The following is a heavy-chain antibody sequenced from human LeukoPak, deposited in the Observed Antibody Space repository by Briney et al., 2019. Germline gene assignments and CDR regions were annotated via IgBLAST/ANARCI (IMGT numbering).Heavy chain of an antibody. Sequence: TSETLSLTCTVSGGSISNDYWSWTRQPPGKGLEWIGYIYYSGSTNYNPSLGSRVTISVDTSKNQVSLKLSSVTAADTAVYYCARHWSGSGDYYPFDYWGQGTLVTVSS. CDR1: GGSISNDY. J-gene: IGHJ4*02. CDR3: ARHWSGSGDYYPFDY. CDR2: IYYSGST. D-gene: IGHD3-10*01. V-gene: IGHV4-59*08.